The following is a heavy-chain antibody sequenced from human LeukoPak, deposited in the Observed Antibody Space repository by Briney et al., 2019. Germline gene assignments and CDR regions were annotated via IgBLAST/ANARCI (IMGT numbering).Heavy chain of an antibody. Sequence: SSETLSLSCTVSGGSISSYYWSWIRQPPGKGLEWIGYIYYSGSTNYNPSLKSRVTISVDTSKNQFSLKLSSVTAADTAVYYCARSGSWSAFDIWGQGTMVTVSP. J-gene: IGHJ3*02. CDR1: GGSISSYY. V-gene: IGHV4-59*01. CDR2: IYYSGST. D-gene: IGHD1-1*01. CDR3: ARSGSWSAFDI.